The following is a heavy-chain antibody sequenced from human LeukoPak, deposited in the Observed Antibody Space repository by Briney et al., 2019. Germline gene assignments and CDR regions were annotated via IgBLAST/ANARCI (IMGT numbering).Heavy chain of an antibody. Sequence: GGSLRLSCVASGFTFSSYWMNWVRQAPGKGLGWVANIKQDGSEENLVDSVKGRFTISRDNAKNSLYLQMNSLRAEDTAVYYCARTSVQLERHNPFDYWGQGTLVTVSS. CDR2: IKQDGSEE. D-gene: IGHD1-1*01. V-gene: IGHV3-7*01. CDR3: ARTSVQLERHNPFDY. J-gene: IGHJ4*02. CDR1: GFTFSSYW.